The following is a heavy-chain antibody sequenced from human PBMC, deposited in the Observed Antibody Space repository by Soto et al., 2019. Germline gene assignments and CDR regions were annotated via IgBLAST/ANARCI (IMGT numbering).Heavy chain of an antibody. CDR1: GYTFTGYY. D-gene: IGHD6-6*01. V-gene: IGHV1-2*04. Sequence: ASVKVSCKASGYTFTGYYMHWVRQAPGQGLEWMGWINPNSGDTNYAQKFQGWVTMTRDTSISTAYMELSRLRSDDTAVYYCARTIAARSPLLDYWGQGTLVTVSS. CDR2: INPNSGDT. CDR3: ARTIAARSPLLDY. J-gene: IGHJ4*02.